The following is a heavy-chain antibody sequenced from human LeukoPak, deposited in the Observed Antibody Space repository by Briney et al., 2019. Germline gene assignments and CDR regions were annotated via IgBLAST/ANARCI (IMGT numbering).Heavy chain of an antibody. J-gene: IGHJ4*02. Sequence: ASVKVSCKASGYTFTGYDINWVRQATGQGLEWMGWMSPNSGNTGYAQKFQGRVTMTRDTSMSTAYMELGTLSSDDTAVYYCARALSGCVLCFDYWGQGSLVTVSS. D-gene: IGHD6-19*01. CDR2: MSPNSGNT. V-gene: IGHV1-8*01. CDR3: ARALSGCVLCFDY. CDR1: GYTFTGYD.